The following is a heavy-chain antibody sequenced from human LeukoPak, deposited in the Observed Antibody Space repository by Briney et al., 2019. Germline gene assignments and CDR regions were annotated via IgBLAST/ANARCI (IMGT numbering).Heavy chain of an antibody. CDR1: GFTVSSNY. CDR3: ARDPPYCSGGSCQVNGYFQH. Sequence: GGSLRLSCAASGFTVSSNYMSWVRQAPGKGLEWVSVIYSGGSTYYADSVKGRFTISGDNSKNTLYLQMNSLRAEDTAVYYCARDPPYCSGGSCQVNGYFQHWGQGTLVTVSS. J-gene: IGHJ1*01. V-gene: IGHV3-66*01. D-gene: IGHD2-15*01. CDR2: IYSGGST.